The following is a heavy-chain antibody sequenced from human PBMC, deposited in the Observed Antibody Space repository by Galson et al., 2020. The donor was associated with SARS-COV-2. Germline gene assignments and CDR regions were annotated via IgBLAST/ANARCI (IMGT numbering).Heavy chain of an antibody. CDR1: GYTFTSYY. CDR3: ARDRAGIIWNYVVIGGGMDV. CDR2: INPSGGST. Sequence: ASVKVSCKASGYTFTSYYLHWVRQATGQGLEWMGIINPSGGSTRYAQKFQGRVTMTRDTSTSTVYMELSSLRSEDTAVYYCARDRAGIIWNYVVIGGGMDVWGQGTTVTVSS. V-gene: IGHV1-46*01. D-gene: IGHD1-7*01. J-gene: IGHJ6*02.